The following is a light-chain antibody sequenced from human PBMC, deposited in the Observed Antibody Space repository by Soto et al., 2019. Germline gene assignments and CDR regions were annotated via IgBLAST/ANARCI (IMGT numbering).Light chain of an antibody. Sequence: EILLTQSPATLSVSPGERVTLSWRASQSVSSNLAWYQQKPGQAPRLLIYGASTRDTGIPARFSGSGSGTEFTLTISRLQSEDFEVYYCQQYNNWPRTFGQGTKVDIK. CDR3: QQYNNWPRT. CDR2: GAS. J-gene: IGKJ1*01. CDR1: QSVSSN. V-gene: IGKV3-15*01.